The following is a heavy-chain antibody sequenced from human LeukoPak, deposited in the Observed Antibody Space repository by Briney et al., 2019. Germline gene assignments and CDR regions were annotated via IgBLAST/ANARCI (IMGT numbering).Heavy chain of an antibody. J-gene: IGHJ4*02. CDR3: ARRQGTTLNFDY. D-gene: IGHD1-1*01. Sequence: VASVKVSCKASGYTFTTYGVSWVRQAPGQGLEWMGWISGYDGNTNYAQKLQGRVTMTTDTSTSTAYMELRGLRSDDTAVYYCARRQGTTLNFDYWGQGTLVTVSS. CDR1: GYTFTTYG. V-gene: IGHV1-18*01. CDR2: ISGYDGNT.